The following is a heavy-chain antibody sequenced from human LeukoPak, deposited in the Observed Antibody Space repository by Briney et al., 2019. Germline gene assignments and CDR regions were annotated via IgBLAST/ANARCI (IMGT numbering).Heavy chain of an antibody. CDR3: ARVEDSSGSYAFDI. D-gene: IGHD3-22*01. Sequence: SVKVSCKASGGTFSSYAISWVRQAPGQRLEWMGRIIPIFGTANYAQKFQGRVTITTDESTSTAYMELSSLRSEDTAVYYCARVEDSSGSYAFDIWGQGTMVTVSS. J-gene: IGHJ3*02. CDR1: GGTFSSYA. V-gene: IGHV1-69*05. CDR2: IIPIFGTA.